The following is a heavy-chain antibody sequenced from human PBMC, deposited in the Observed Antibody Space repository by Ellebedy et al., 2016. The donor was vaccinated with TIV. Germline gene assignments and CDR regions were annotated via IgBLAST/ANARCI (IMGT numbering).Heavy chain of an antibody. D-gene: IGHD6-13*01. CDR3: ARHPDSSNWYMVWWFDP. V-gene: IGHV4-39*01. CDR2: IYYSGRT. CDR1: GGSISSRSYY. J-gene: IGHJ5*02. Sequence: MPSETLSLTCTVSGGSISSRSYYWGWIRQPPGKGLEWIGSIYYSGRTYYNPSLKNRVTISVDTSKNQFSLKLSSVTAADTAVYYCARHPDSSNWYMVWWFDPWGQGTLVTVSS.